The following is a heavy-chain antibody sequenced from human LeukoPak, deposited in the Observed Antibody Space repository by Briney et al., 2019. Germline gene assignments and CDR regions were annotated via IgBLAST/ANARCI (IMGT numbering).Heavy chain of an antibody. D-gene: IGHD3-10*01. J-gene: IGHJ6*02. CDR2: IYYSGST. CDR3: ARAYGSGGYYYYYGMDV. V-gene: IGHV4-59*01. Sequence: SETLSLTCAVYGGSFSGYYWSWIRQPPGKGLEWIGYIYYSGSTNYNPSLKSRVTISVDTSKDQFSLKLSSVTAADTAVYYCARAYGSGGYYYYYGMDVWGQGTTVTVSS. CDR1: GGSFSGYY.